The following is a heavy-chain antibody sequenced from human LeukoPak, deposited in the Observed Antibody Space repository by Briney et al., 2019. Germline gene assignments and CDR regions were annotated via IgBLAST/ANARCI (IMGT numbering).Heavy chain of an antibody. CDR3: ARARGRSGYSSSWYSLFYFDY. Sequence: EASVNVSCKASGYTFTGYYMHWVRQAPGQGLEWMGWINPNSGGTNYAQKFQGRVTMTRDTSISTAYMELSRLRSDDTAVYYCARARGRSGYSSSWYSLFYFDYWGQGTLVTVSS. D-gene: IGHD6-13*01. V-gene: IGHV1-2*02. CDR2: INPNSGGT. J-gene: IGHJ4*02. CDR1: GYTFTGYY.